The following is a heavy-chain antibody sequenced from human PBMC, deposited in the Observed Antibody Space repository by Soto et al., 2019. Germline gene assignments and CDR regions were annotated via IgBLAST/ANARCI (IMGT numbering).Heavy chain of an antibody. D-gene: IGHD3-10*01. J-gene: IGHJ3*02. CDR3: ARGGEVLWFGEGAFDI. CDR1: GGTFSSYA. Sequence: QVQLVQSGAEVKKPGSSVKVSCKASGGTFSSYAISWVRQAPGQGLEWMGGIIPIFGTANYAQKFQGRVTITADESTSTAYMELSSLRSEATAVDYCARGGEVLWFGEGAFDIWGQGTMVTVSS. CDR2: IIPIFGTA. V-gene: IGHV1-69*12.